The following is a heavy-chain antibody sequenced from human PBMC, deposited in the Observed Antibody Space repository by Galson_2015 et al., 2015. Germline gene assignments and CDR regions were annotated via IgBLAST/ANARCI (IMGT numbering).Heavy chain of an antibody. J-gene: IGHJ4*02. CDR2: INSDGSST. V-gene: IGHV3-74*01. Sequence: SLRLSCAASGFTFSSYWMHWVRQAPGKGLVWVSRINSDGSSTSYADPVKGRFTISRDNAKNTLYLQMNSLRAEDTAVYYCAREYGANRPYYFDYWGQGTLVTVSS. CDR1: GFTFSSYW. CDR3: AREYGANRPYYFDY. D-gene: IGHD4-23*01.